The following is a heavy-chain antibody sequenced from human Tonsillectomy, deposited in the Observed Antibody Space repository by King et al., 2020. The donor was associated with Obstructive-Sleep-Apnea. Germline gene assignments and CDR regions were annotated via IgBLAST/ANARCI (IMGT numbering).Heavy chain of an antibody. V-gene: IGHV3-30*04. Sequence: VQLVESGGGVVQPGRSLRLSCAASGFTFSSYAMHWVRQAPGKGLEWVAVISYDGSNKYYADSVKGRFTISRDNSKNTLYLQMNSLRAEDTAVYYCARSPDYEDYYYYYGMDVWGQGTTVTVSS. CDR3: ARSPDYEDYYYYYGMDV. CDR2: ISYDGSNK. CDR1: GFTFSSYA. D-gene: IGHD4-17*01. J-gene: IGHJ6*02.